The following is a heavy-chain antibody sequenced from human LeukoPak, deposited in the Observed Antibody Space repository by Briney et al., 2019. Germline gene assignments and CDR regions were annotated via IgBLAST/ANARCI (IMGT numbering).Heavy chain of an antibody. CDR3: ARLDRGAVAATNTFDY. J-gene: IGHJ4*02. CDR1: GGSISSTGYY. CDR2: IYYSGST. Sequence: PSETLSLTCTASGGSISSTGYYWGWIRQPPGKGLEWIGTIYYSGSTSYNPSLRSRVTISVDTSKNQFSLKLSSVTAADTAVYYCARLDRGAVAATNTFDYWGQGTLVTVSS. V-gene: IGHV4-39*01. D-gene: IGHD6-19*01.